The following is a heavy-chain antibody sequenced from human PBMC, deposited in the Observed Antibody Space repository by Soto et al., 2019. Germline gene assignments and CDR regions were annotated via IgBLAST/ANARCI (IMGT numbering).Heavy chain of an antibody. Sequence: EVHLVETGGGLIQPGGSLRLSCAASGFTVSSNYMSWVRQGPGKGLEWVSVIYRDGSTYYADSVKGRFTISRDNSKNTLYLQMNSLRAEDTAVYYCARGRYCGGDCFSLGEYWGQGTLVTVSS. CDR2: IYRDGST. J-gene: IGHJ4*02. CDR3: ARGRYCGGDCFSLGEY. CDR1: GFTVSSNY. D-gene: IGHD2-21*02. V-gene: IGHV3-53*02.